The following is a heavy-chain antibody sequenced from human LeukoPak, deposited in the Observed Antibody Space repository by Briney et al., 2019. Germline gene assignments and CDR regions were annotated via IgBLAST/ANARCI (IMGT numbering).Heavy chain of an antibody. J-gene: IGHJ4*02. V-gene: IGHV3-20*04. CDR3: ARVVGGWYHFSDY. CDR2: INWNGGST. Sequence: GGSLRLSCAASGVTFDDYGMSWVRQAPGKGLEWVSGINWNGGSTGYADSVKGRFTISRDNAKNSLYPQMNSLRAEDTALYYCARVVGGWYHFSDYWGQGTLVTVSS. D-gene: IGHD6-19*01. CDR1: GVTFDDYG.